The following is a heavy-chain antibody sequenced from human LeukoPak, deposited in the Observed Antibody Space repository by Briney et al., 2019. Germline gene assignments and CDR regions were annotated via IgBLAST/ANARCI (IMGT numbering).Heavy chain of an antibody. D-gene: IGHD3-22*01. Sequence: PGGSLRLYCAASGFTFSSYAMHWVRQAPGKGLEYVSAISSNGASTYYANSVKGRFTISRDNSKNTLYLQMGSLRAEDMAVYYCARDFYYDSSGYYDYWGQGTLVTVSS. J-gene: IGHJ4*02. CDR3: ARDFYYDSSGYYDY. CDR1: GFTFSSYA. CDR2: ISSNGAST. V-gene: IGHV3-64*01.